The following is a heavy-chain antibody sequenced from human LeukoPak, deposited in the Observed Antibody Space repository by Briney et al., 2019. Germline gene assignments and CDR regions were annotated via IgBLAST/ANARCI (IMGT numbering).Heavy chain of an antibody. Sequence: VASVKVSCKASGYTFTGYYMHWVRQAPGQGLEWMGWINPSSGGTNYAQKFQGRVTMTRDTSISTAYMELSRLRSDDTAVYYCAGGYCSSTSCYSRDYFDYWGQGTLVTVSS. D-gene: IGHD2-2*02. V-gene: IGHV1-2*02. CDR1: GYTFTGYY. J-gene: IGHJ4*02. CDR2: INPSSGGT. CDR3: AGGYCSSTSCYSRDYFDY.